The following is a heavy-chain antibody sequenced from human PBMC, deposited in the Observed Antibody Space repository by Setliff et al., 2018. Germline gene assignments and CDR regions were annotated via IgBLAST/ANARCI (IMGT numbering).Heavy chain of an antibody. V-gene: IGHV1-2*06. CDR1: GYTLTGYY. CDR2: INPNSGGT. Sequence: ASVKVSCKASGYTLTGYYMHWVRQAPGQGLEWMGRINPNSGGTNYAQKFQGRVTMTRDTSISTAYMELSRLRSDDTAVYYCARGRGSYYYYMDVWGKGTTVTVSS. D-gene: IGHD1-26*01. J-gene: IGHJ6*03. CDR3: ARGRGSYYYYMDV.